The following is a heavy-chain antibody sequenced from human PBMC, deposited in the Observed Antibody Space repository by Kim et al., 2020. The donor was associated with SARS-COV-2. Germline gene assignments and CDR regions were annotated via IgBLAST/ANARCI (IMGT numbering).Heavy chain of an antibody. CDR3: AKHQTTMIVVVITLGWFDP. D-gene: IGHD3-22*01. V-gene: IGHV3-23*01. Sequence: GGSLRLSCAASGFTFSSYAMSWVRQAPGKGLEWVSAISGSGGITYYADSVKGRFTISRDNSKNTLYLQMNSLRAEDTAVYYCAKHQTTMIVVVITLGWFDPWGQGTLVTVSS. CDR2: ISGSGGIT. CDR1: GFTFSSYA. J-gene: IGHJ5*02.